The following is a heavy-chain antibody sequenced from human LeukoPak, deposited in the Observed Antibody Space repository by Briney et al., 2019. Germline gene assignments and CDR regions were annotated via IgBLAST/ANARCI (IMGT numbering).Heavy chain of an antibody. V-gene: IGHV4-34*01. J-gene: IGHJ4*02. CDR2: INHSGST. Sequence: SETLSRTCAVYGGSFSGYYWSWIRQPPGKGLEWIGEINHSGSTNYNPSLKSRVTISVDTSKNQFSLKLSSVTAADTAVYYCAGRESDGSGSRTFDYWGQGTLVTVSS. D-gene: IGHD3-10*01. CDR1: GGSFSGYY. CDR3: AGRESDGSGSRTFDY.